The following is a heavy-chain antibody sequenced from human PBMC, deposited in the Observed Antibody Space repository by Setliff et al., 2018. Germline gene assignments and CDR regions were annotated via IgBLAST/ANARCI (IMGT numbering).Heavy chain of an antibody. CDR2: INPSSGIA. D-gene: IGHD6-19*01. Sequence: ASVKVSCKASGYTFTSHYMHWVRQAPGLGLEWMGTINPSSGIANYAQKFQGRVTITADKSTSTAYMELSSLRSEDTAVYYCARDRRDRYSSGWYPSHWGQGTLVTVSS. V-gene: IGHV1-46*01. J-gene: IGHJ4*02. CDR3: ARDRRDRYSSGWYPSH. CDR1: GYTFTSHY.